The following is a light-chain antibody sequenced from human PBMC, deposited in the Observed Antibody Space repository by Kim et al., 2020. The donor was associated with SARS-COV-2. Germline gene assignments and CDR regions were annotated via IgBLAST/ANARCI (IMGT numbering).Light chain of an antibody. V-gene: IGKV3-15*01. J-gene: IGKJ4*01. CDR3: QQYNNWPLT. CDR2: GAS. CDR1: QSVSSN. Sequence: VSPGERATLACRASQSVSSNLAWYQQKPGQAPRLLIYGASTRATGIPARFSGSGSGTEFTLTISSLQSEDFAVYYCQQYNNWPLTFGGGTKVDIK.